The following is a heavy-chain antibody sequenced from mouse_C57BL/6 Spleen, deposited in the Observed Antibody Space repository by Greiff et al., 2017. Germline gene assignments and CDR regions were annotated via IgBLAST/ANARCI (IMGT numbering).Heavy chain of an antibody. Sequence: QVQLQQPGAELVKPGASVKLSCKASGYTFTSYWMHWVKQRPGQGLEWIGMIHPNSGSTNYNEKFKSKATLTVDKSSSTAYMQLSSLTSEDSAVYYCAKEGVYYGNYVGDYWGQGTTLTVAS. CDR3: AKEGVYYGNYVGDY. CDR2: IHPNSGST. V-gene: IGHV1-64*01. J-gene: IGHJ2*01. CDR1: GYTFTSYW. D-gene: IGHD2-1*01.